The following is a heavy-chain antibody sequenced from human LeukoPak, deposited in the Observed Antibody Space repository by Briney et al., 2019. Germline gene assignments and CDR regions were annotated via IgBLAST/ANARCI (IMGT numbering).Heavy chain of an antibody. J-gene: IGHJ6*02. CDR1: GFTFSNHE. CDR2: ISSSGGTI. Sequence: GGSLRLSCAASGFTFSNHEMNWVRQAPGKGLEWVSYISSSGGTIYYADSVKGRFTISRDNAKNSLYLQMNSLRAEDTAVYYCARDRGVTLFYYGMDVWGQGTTVTGSS. D-gene: IGHD2-21*02. V-gene: IGHV3-48*03. CDR3: ARDRGVTLFYYGMDV.